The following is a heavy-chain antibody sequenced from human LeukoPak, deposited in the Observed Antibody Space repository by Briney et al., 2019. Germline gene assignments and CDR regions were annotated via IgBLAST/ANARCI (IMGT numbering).Heavy chain of an antibody. J-gene: IGHJ4*02. V-gene: IGHV3-74*01. Sequence: PGGPLRLSCAASGFPFSSYWMHWVRQAPGKGLVWVSNINSDGSSTSYADSVKGRFTISRDNAKNTLYLQMNSLRAEDTAVYYCVRSAFDYWGQGTLVTVSS. CDR2: INSDGSST. CDR3: VRSAFDY. CDR1: GFPFSSYW.